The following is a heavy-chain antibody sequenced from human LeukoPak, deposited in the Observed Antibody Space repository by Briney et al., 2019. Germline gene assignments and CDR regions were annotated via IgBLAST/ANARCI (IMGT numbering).Heavy chain of an antibody. Sequence: PSETLSLTCTVSGYSISSGYYWGWIRQPPGKGLEWIGSIYHSGSTYYNPSLKSRVTISVDTSKNQFSLKLSSVTAADTAVYYCARVRFTPRGPFDYWGQGTLVTVSS. V-gene: IGHV4-38-2*02. CDR1: GYSISSGYY. CDR3: ARVRFTPRGPFDY. D-gene: IGHD3-16*01. J-gene: IGHJ4*02. CDR2: IYHSGST.